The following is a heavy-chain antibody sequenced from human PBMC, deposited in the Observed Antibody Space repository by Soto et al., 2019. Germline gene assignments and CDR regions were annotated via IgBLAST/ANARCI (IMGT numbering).Heavy chain of an antibody. D-gene: IGHD4-17*01. CDR3: ARDADYGGSRGGMDV. CDR1: GGSVTNADYF. CDR2: IYYSGST. J-gene: IGHJ6*02. Sequence: QVRLEESGPGLVKPSETLSLICSVSGGSVTNADYFWSWLRHHPEHGLEWIGYIYYSGSTRYNPSFKTRATLSIDTSKNQFSLRLNSVTVADTAVYFCARDADYGGSRGGMDVWGRGTTVTVSS. V-gene: IGHV4-31*03.